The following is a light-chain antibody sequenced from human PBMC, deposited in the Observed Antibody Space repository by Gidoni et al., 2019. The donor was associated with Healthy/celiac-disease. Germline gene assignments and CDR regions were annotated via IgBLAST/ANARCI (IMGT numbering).Light chain of an antibody. V-gene: IGKV3-11*01. CDR2: DAS. J-gene: IGKJ3*01. CDR1: QRVSSS. CDR3: QQRRT. Sequence: IVLTQSPATLSLSPGERATLSCRASQRVSSSLAWCQQKPGQAPRLLIYDASNRATGIPARFSGSGSGADYTLTISSLGPEDFAVYYCQQRRTFGPGTKVDIK.